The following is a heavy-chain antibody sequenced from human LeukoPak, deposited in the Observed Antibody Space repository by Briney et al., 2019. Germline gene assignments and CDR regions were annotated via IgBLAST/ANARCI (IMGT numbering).Heavy chain of an antibody. CDR2: IIPILGIA. Sequence: GASVKVSCKASGGTFSSYAISWVRQAPGQGLEWMGRIIPILGIANYAQKFQGRVTITADKSTSTAYMELSSLRSEDTAVYYCARGIVGATFGNWGQGTLVTVSS. D-gene: IGHD1-26*01. J-gene: IGHJ4*02. CDR3: ARGIVGATFGN. CDR1: GGTFSSYA. V-gene: IGHV1-69*04.